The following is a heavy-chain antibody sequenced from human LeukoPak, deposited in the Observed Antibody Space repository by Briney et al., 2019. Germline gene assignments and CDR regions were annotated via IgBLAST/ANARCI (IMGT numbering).Heavy chain of an antibody. CDR1: GGSISSGGYS. Sequence: SQTLSLTCAVSGGSISSGGYSWSWIRQPPGKGLEWIGYIYHSGSTYYNPSLKSRVTISVDRSKNQFSLKLSSVTAADTAVYYCASYRSGWYRAFDYWGQGTLVTVSS. CDR2: IYHSGST. V-gene: IGHV4-30-2*01. CDR3: ASYRSGWYRAFDY. J-gene: IGHJ4*02. D-gene: IGHD6-19*01.